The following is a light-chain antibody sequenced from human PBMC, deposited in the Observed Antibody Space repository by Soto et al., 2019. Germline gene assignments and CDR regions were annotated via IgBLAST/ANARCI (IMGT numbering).Light chain of an antibody. V-gene: IGLV1-40*01. CDR1: SSNIGAGFD. CDR2: GNN. CDR3: QSFDTSLGRSV. J-gene: IGLJ2*01. Sequence: QLVLTQPTSVSGAPGQRVTIPCTWTSSNIGAGFDVHWYQHLPGTAPKLLIYGNNHRPSGVPDRFSGSKSGTSASLAITGLQAEDEADSSCQSFDTSLGRSVFGGGTKLTVL.